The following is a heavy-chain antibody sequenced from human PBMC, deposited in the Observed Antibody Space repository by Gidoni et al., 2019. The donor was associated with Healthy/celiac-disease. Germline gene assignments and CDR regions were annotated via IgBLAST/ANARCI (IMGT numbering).Heavy chain of an antibody. V-gene: IGHV3-23*01. Sequence: EVQLLESGGGLVQPGGPLCLPCAASGFTFSSYAMSWVRQAPGKGLEWVSAISGSGGSTYYADSVKGRFTISRDNSKNTLYLQMNSLRAEDTAVYYCANRAVTIFGGESFDYWGQGTLVTVSS. CDR3: ANRAVTIFGGESFDY. CDR2: ISGSGGST. CDR1: GFTFSSYA. J-gene: IGHJ4*02. D-gene: IGHD3-3*01.